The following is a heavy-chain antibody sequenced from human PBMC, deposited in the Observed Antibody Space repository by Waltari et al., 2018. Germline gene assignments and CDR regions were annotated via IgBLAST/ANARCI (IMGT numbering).Heavy chain of an antibody. J-gene: IGHJ4*02. CDR2: ISSSGSTI. CDR1: GFTFTNSA. Sequence: EVQLLESGGGLVQPGGSLRLSCAASGFTFTNSAMSWVRQAPGKGLGWVSYISSSGSTISYADSVKGRFTISRDNAKNSLYLQMNSLRAEDTAVYYCARDRGWLAHDYWGQGTLVTVSS. D-gene: IGHD6-19*01. CDR3: ARDRGWLAHDY. V-gene: IGHV3-48*03.